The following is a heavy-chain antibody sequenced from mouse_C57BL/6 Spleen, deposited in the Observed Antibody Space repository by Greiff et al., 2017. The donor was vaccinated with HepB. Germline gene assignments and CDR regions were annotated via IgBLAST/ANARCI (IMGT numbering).Heavy chain of an antibody. CDR1: GYTFTSYW. D-gene: IGHD1-1*01. V-gene: IGHV1-69*01. J-gene: IGHJ1*03. CDR2: IDPSDSYT. Sequence: VQLQQPGAELVMPGASVKLSCKASGYTFTSYWMHWVKQRPGQGLEWIGEIDPSDSYTNYNQKFKGKSTLTVDKSSSTAYMQLSSLTSEDSAVYYCARLTTVVGRDWYFDVWGTGTTVTVSS. CDR3: ARLTTVVGRDWYFDV.